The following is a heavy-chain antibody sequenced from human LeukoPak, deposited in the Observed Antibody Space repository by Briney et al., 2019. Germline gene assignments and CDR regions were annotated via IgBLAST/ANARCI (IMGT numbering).Heavy chain of an antibody. CDR2: IKQDGSEH. Sequence: GGSLRLSCAASGFTFSSYWMSWVRQAPGKGLEWVANIKQDGSEHYYVDSVKGRFTISRDNAKNSLYLQMNSLRAEDTAVYYCARDAYTNTRRHDHWGQGTLVTVSS. CDR1: GFTFSSYW. J-gene: IGHJ4*02. D-gene: IGHD2-8*01. V-gene: IGHV3-7*04. CDR3: ARDAYTNTRRHDH.